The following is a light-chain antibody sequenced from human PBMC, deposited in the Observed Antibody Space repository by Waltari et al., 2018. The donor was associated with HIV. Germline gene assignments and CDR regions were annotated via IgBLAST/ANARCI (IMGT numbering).Light chain of an antibody. CDR1: QTLLHRNGYNY. Sequence: DIVMTQSPLSLPVTPGEPAFISCRSSQTLLHRNGYNYLDWYLQKPGQSPQLLIYLGSNRASGVPDRFSGSGSGTDFTLTISRVEAEDVGVYYCMQTVQTPLTFGGGTKVEI. J-gene: IGKJ4*01. V-gene: IGKV2-28*01. CDR2: LGS. CDR3: MQTVQTPLT.